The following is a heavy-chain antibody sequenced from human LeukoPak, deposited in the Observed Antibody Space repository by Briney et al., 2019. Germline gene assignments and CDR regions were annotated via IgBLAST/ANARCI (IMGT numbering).Heavy chain of an antibody. D-gene: IGHD3-22*01. CDR1: GFTFSDHY. J-gene: IGHJ4*02. Sequence: GGSLRLPCATSGFTFSDHYMDWVRQAPGKGLEWVGRTRNKANSYTAEYAASVKGRFTISRDDSENSLYLQMNSLKTEDTAMYYCATSYYDSRGYYHDYWGRGTLVTVSS. V-gene: IGHV3-72*01. CDR3: ATSYYDSRGYYHDY. CDR2: TRNKANSYTA.